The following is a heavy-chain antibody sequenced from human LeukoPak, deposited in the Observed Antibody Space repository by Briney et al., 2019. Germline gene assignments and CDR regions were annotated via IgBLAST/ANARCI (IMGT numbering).Heavy chain of an antibody. CDR1: GFTFSSYS. Sequence: GGSLRLSCAASGFTFSSYSMNWVRQAPGKGLEWVSSISSSSSYIYYADSVKGRFTISRDNAKNSLYLQMNSLRAEDTAVYYCARDLWFGESPPGGDYYYYGMDVWGQGTTVTVSS. J-gene: IGHJ6*02. CDR2: ISSSSSYI. V-gene: IGHV3-21*01. D-gene: IGHD3-10*01. CDR3: ARDLWFGESPPGGDYYYYGMDV.